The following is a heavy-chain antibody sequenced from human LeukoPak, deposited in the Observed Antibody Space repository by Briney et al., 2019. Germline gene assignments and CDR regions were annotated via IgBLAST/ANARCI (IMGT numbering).Heavy chain of an antibody. CDR1: GYIFTNYW. CDR3: ARFTGGYRSTLFDY. Sequence: GESLKISCKGSGYIFTNYWIGWVRQMPGKGLEWMGIIYPGDSDTRYSPSFPGQVSISADKSISTAYLQWSSLKASDTAMYYCARFTGGYRSTLFDYWGQGTLVTVSS. V-gene: IGHV5-51*01. D-gene: IGHD5-18*01. J-gene: IGHJ4*02. CDR2: IYPGDSDT.